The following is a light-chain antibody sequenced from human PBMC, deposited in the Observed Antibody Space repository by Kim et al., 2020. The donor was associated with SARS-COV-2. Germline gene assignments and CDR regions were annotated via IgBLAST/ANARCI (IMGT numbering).Light chain of an antibody. J-gene: IGKJ4*01. CDR3: LQYHHDLT. V-gene: IGKV1-6*01. CDR2: SAS. Sequence: AIQMTQSPSSLSASVGDRVTITCRASQAIRDDVGWYQQKPGKAPKLLIYSASNLPIGVPSRFSGSGSGTYFTLTISSLQPEDFATYYCLQYHHDLTFGGGTKVDIK. CDR1: QAIRDD.